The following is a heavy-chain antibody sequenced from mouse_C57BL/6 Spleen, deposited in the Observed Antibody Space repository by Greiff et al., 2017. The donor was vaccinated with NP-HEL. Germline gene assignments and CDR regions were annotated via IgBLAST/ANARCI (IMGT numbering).Heavy chain of an antibody. J-gene: IGHJ2*01. V-gene: IGHV1-39*01. Sequence: EVQVVESGPELVKPGASVKISCKASGYSFTDYNMNWVKQSNGKSLEWIGVINPNYGTTSYNQKFKGKATLTVDQSSSTAYMQLNSLTSEDSAVYYCARRPLYYGTVVGYYFDYWGQGTTLTVSS. CDR2: INPNYGTT. CDR3: ARRPLYYGTVVGYYFDY. D-gene: IGHD1-1*01. CDR1: GYSFTDYN.